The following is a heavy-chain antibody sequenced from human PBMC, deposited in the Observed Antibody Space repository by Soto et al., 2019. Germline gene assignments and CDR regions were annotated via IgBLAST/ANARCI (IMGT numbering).Heavy chain of an antibody. CDR3: ASPIAAAGTGEGPYAAFDI. CDR2: IIPIFGTA. D-gene: IGHD6-13*01. J-gene: IGHJ3*02. Sequence: SVKVSCNASGGTFSSYAISWVRQAPGQALEWMGGIIPIFGTANYAQKFQGRVTITADESTSTAYMELSSLRSEDTAVYYCASPIAAAGTGEGPYAAFDIWGQGTMVTVSS. CDR1: GGTFSSYA. V-gene: IGHV1-69*13.